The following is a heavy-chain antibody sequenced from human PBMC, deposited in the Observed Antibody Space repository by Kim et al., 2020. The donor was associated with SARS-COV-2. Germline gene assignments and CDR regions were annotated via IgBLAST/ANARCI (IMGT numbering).Heavy chain of an antibody. J-gene: IGHJ4*02. Sequence: GGSLRLSCAASGFSFRSSAMTWVRQAPGKGLEWVSGIGLSGDTYYADSVEGGFTISRDNSKNTLYLQMNNLRVEDTALYYCAKGPRGPDYWGQGTLVTVSS. CDR1: GFSFRSSA. CDR2: IGLSGDT. CDR3: AKGPRGPDY. V-gene: IGHV3-23*01.